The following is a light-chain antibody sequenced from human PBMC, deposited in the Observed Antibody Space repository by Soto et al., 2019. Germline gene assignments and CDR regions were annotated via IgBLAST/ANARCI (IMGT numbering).Light chain of an antibody. V-gene: IGLV2-14*03. CDR3: SSYTSNNSYV. Sequence: QSALTQPASVSGSPGQSITISCTGTSSDVGGYKYVSWYLQHPGKAPQLMIYDVSNRPSGVSNRFSGSKSGNTASLTISGLQAEDEADYYCSSYTSNNSYVFGAGTKLTVL. CDR1: SSDVGGYKY. J-gene: IGLJ1*01. CDR2: DVS.